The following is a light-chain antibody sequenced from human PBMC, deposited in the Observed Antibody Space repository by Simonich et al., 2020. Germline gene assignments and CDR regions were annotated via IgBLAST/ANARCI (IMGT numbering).Light chain of an antibody. CDR3: QQYFSTPWT. CDR2: WES. J-gene: IGKJ1*01. V-gene: IGKV4-1*01. CDR1: QSVLYSSNNKNY. Sequence: DIVMTQSPDSLAVSLGERATINCKSSQSVLYSSNNKNYLAWYQQKPGQPPKLLIYWESTRESGVPERFSGSGSGTDFTLTISSLQAEDVAVYYCQQYFSTPWTFGQGTKVEIK.